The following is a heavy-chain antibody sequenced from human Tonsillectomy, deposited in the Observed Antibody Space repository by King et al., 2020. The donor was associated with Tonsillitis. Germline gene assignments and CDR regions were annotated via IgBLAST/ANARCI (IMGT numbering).Heavy chain of an antibody. CDR1: SGSFTGYY. D-gene: IGHD1-1*01. V-gene: IGHV4-34*01. CDR2: INDSGST. Sequence: VQLPQWGAGLLKPSETLSLTCAVYSGSFTGYYWSWIRQPPGKGLEWIGEINDSGSTNYNPSHKSRVTVSVDTSRNHFSLKLSSVTAADTAVYYCARGGTWPTKFDYWGQGTLVTVSS. CDR3: ARGGTWPTKFDY. J-gene: IGHJ4*02.